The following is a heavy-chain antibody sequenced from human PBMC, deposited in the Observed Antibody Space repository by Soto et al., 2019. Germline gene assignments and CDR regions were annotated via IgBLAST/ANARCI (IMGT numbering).Heavy chain of an antibody. Sequence: QVQLVQSGAEVKKPGASVKVSCKASGYTFTNYALHWVRQAPGQRLEWMGWINAGNGNTKYSQKFQGRVTITRDTSASTAYMELSSPRSEDTAGECCAEERITMVGGVLIMHYGGQGTLVPVSS. CDR1: GYTFTNYA. D-gene: IGHD3-10*01. V-gene: IGHV1-3*01. CDR2: INAGNGNT. J-gene: IGHJ4*02. CDR3: AEERITMVGGVLIMHY.